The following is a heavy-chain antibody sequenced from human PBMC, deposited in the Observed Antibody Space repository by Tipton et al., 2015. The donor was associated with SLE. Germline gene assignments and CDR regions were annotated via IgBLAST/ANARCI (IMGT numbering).Heavy chain of an antibody. CDR3: ARVKNNWFDP. V-gene: IGHV3-23*01. CDR1: GFTFSSYS. J-gene: IGHJ5*02. Sequence: SLRLSCAASGFTFSSYSMNWVRQAPGKGVEWVSAISGSGGSTYYADSVKGRFTISRDNSKNTLYLQMNSLRAEDTAVYYCARVKNNWFDPWGQGTLVTVSS. CDR2: ISGSGGST.